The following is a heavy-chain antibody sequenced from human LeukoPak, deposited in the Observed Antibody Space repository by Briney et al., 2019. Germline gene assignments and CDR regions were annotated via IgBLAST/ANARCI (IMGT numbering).Heavy chain of an antibody. J-gene: IGHJ4*02. CDR3: ARGGRLFDY. D-gene: IGHD3-10*01. Sequence: PSETLSLTCTVSGGSISNSVYYWGWIRQPPGKGLEWIGSIYYSGSTYYNPSLKSRVTISVDTSKNQFSLKLSSVTAADTAVYYCARGGRLFDYWGQGTLVTVSS. V-gene: IGHV4-39*01. CDR2: IYYSGST. CDR1: GGSISNSVYY.